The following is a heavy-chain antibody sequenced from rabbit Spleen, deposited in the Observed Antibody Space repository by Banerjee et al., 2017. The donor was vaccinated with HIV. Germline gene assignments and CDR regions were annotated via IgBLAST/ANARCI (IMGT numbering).Heavy chain of an antibody. D-gene: IGHD7-1*01. J-gene: IGHJ6*01. V-gene: IGHV1S45*01. Sequence: QEQLEESGGDLVKPEGSLTLTCTASGFSFSSSYDMCWVRQAPGKGLEWIGCIYTGNGKTYYASWAKGRFTISKSSSTTVTLQMTSLTVADTATYFCARDTGTSFSSYGMDLWGPGTLVTVS. CDR1: GFSFSSSYD. CDR3: ARDTGTSFSSYGMDL. CDR2: IYTGNGKT.